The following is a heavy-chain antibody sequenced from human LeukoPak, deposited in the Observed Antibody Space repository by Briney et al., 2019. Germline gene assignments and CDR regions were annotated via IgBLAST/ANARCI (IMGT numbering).Heavy chain of an antibody. CDR1: GGSISSYY. CDR3: ASTSSSSSWGTFDY. J-gene: IGHJ4*02. V-gene: IGHV4-59*08. CDR2: IYYSGST. Sequence: SETLSLTCTVSGGSISSYYWSWIRQPPGKGLEWIWYIYYSGSTNYNPSLKSRVTISVDTSKNQFSLKLSSVTAADTAVYYCASTSSSSSWGTFDYWGQGTLVTVSS. D-gene: IGHD6-13*01.